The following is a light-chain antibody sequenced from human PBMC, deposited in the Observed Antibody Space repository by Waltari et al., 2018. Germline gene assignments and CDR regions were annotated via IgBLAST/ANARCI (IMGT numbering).Light chain of an antibody. Sequence: QSALTQPPPASGSPGQSVTIYRTGTSSHVGCYGYVSWYQHHPGKAPKLMIYEVSQRPSGVPERFSGSKSGNTASLTVSGLQAEDEGDYYCSSYAGGSTLGVFGGGTKLTVL. V-gene: IGLV2-8*01. CDR3: SSYAGGSTLGV. J-gene: IGLJ3*02. CDR2: EVS. CDR1: SSHVGCYGY.